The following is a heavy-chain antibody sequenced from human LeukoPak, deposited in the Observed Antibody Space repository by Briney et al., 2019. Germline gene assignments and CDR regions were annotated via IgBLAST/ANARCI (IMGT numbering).Heavy chain of an antibody. D-gene: IGHD4-17*01. CDR1: GGSISSNY. Sequence: SETLSLTCTVSGGSISSNYWSWIRQPPGMGLEWIGFFHSSGSTNYNPSLKSRVTMSGDTSKNQFSLRLSSVTAADTAVYYCARGTTVTFFDYQGQGTLVTVSS. J-gene: IGHJ4*02. V-gene: IGHV4-59*01. CDR2: FHSSGST. CDR3: ARGTTVTFFDY.